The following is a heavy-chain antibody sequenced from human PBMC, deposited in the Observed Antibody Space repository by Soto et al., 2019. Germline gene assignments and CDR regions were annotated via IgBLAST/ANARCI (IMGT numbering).Heavy chain of an antibody. D-gene: IGHD1-20*01. CDR3: ARRLLTLPVFAFDV. J-gene: IGHJ3*01. CDR2: IYWNEDQ. V-gene: IGHV2-5*01. CDR1: GISLSTSGAG. Sequence: QITGKGSGPTLVKPTQTLTLTCSLSGISLSTSGAGFGWIRQTPGKALEWLALIYWNEDQHYPPSLKSRRTDTKDTPKPRAVLTMTNMDTVDTATYYSARRLLTLPVFAFDVWGQGTV.